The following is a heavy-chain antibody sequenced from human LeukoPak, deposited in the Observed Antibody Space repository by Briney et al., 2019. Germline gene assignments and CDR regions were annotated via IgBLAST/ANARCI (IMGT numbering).Heavy chain of an antibody. V-gene: IGHV4-59*01. CDR3: ARVSGSSGGFSLDY. CDR1: GGSISSNF. CDR2: IFYTWNT. D-gene: IGHD2-15*01. Sequence: SETLSLTCTVSGGSISSNFWTWIRQPPGKGLEWIGYIFYTWNTNYNPSLKSRVTISVDTSKKQFSLNLRSMTAEDTAIYYCARVSGSSGGFSLDYWGQGTLVTVSS. J-gene: IGHJ4*02.